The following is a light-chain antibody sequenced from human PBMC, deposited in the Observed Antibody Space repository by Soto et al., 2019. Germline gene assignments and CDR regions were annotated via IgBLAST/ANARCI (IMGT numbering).Light chain of an antibody. V-gene: IGLV1-44*01. CDR1: SSSIGSNT. CDR3: AAWDDSLNGPV. Sequence: QSVMTQPPSASGTPGQRVTFSCSGSSSSIGSNTVNWYQQLPGTAPKLLIYSNNQRPSGVPDRFSGSKSGTSASLAISGLQSQDEADYYCAAWDDSLNGPVFGGGTKLTVL. CDR2: SNN. J-gene: IGLJ3*02.